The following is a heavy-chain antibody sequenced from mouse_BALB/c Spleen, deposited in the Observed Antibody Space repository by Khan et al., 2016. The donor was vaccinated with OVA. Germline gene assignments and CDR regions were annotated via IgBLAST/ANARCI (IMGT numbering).Heavy chain of an antibody. J-gene: IGHJ4*01. CDR3: ARIFIGTTDYAMDY. Sequence: QVQLKQSGPGLVQPSQSLSITCTVSGFALTNYGVHWVRQSPGKGLEWLGVIWSGGSTPYYAAFITRLSISKANAKSQVFFKMNSLQANDTAIYYCARIFIGTTDYAMDYWGQGTSVTVSS. CDR1: GFALTNYG. V-gene: IGHV2-2*02. D-gene: IGHD2-14*01. CDR2: IWSGGST.